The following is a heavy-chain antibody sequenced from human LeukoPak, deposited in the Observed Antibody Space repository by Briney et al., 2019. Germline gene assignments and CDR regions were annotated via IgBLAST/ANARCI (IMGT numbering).Heavy chain of an antibody. D-gene: IGHD4-17*01. J-gene: IGHJ3*02. CDR2: ISYIGST. V-gene: IGHV4-59*11. CDR1: VDSFSSHY. CDR3: ARDLVTVTNGFDI. Sequence: SETLSLTCAVSVDSFSSHYWTWIRQPPGKGLEWIGYISYIGSTNYNPSLKSRVTISIDTSKNQFSLKLSSVTAADTAGYYCARDLVTVTNGFDIWGQGTMVSVSS.